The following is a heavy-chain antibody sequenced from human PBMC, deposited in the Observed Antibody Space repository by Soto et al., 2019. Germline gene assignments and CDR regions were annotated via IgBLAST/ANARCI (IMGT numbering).Heavy chain of an antibody. CDR2: ISSSSSYT. D-gene: IGHD6-13*01. CDR3: ASRGQQLVFDY. CDR1: GFTFSDYY. V-gene: IGHV3-11*06. J-gene: IGHJ4*02. Sequence: GSLGLAGAASGFTFSDYYMSWIRQAPGKGLEWVSYISSSSSYTNYADSVKGRFTISRDNAKNSLYLQMNSLRAEDTAVYYCASRGQQLVFDYWGQGTLVTVYS.